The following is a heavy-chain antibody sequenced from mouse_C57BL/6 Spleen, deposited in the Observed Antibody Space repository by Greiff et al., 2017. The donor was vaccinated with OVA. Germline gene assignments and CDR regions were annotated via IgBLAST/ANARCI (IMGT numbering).Heavy chain of an antibody. Sequence: VQLQQSGAELVRPGASVTLSCKASGYTFTDYEMHWVKQTPVHGLEWIGAIDPETGGTAYNQKFKGKAILTADKSSSTAYMELRSLTSEDSAVYYCVREEGPYYFDYWGQGTTLTVSS. J-gene: IGHJ2*01. CDR2: IDPETGGT. V-gene: IGHV1-15*01. CDR3: VREEGPYYFDY. CDR1: GYTFTDYE.